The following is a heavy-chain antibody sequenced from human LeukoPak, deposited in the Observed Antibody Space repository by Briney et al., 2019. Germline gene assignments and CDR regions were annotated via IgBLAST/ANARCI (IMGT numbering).Heavy chain of an antibody. V-gene: IGHV3-30-3*01. D-gene: IGHD1-26*01. CDR3: ARPQSKWELLSYFDY. CDR2: ISYDGSNK. CDR1: GFTFSNYA. J-gene: IGHJ4*02. Sequence: GRSLRLSCAASGFTFSNYAMHWVRQAPGEGLEWVAVISYDGSNKYYTDSVKGRFTISRDNSKNPLYLQMSSLRAEDTSMYYCARPQSKWELLSYFDYWGQGTLVTVSS.